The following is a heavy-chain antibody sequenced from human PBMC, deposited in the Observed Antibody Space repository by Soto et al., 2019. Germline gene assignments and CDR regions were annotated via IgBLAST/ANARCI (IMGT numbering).Heavy chain of an antibody. CDR3: ATFTMVRGVINAFFYYYGMDV. J-gene: IGHJ6*02. CDR2: FDPEDGET. Sequence: ASVKVSCKVSGYTLNELSMHWVRQAPGKGLEWMGGFDPEDGETIYAQKFQGRVTMTEDTSTDTAYMELSSLRSEDTAVYYCATFTMVRGVINAFFYYYGMDVWGQGTTVTVSS. CDR1: GYTLNELS. V-gene: IGHV1-24*01. D-gene: IGHD3-10*01.